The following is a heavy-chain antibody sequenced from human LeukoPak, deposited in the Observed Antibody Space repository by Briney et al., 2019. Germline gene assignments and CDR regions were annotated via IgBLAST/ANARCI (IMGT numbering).Heavy chain of an antibody. Sequence: GGSLRLSCAASGFTFSSYEMSWVRQAPGKGLEWISYINTGGNTIDYADSAKGRFTISRDNAKNSLYLQMDSLRAEDTAVYYCARDRPLSTYCGGDCYYKRGDYWGQGTLVTVSS. J-gene: IGHJ4*02. CDR3: ARDRPLSTYCGGDCYYKRGDY. V-gene: IGHV3-48*03. CDR1: GFTFSSYE. D-gene: IGHD2-21*02. CDR2: INTGGNTI.